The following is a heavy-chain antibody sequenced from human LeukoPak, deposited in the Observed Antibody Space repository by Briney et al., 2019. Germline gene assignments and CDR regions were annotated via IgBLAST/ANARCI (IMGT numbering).Heavy chain of an antibody. D-gene: IGHD6-6*01. CDR2: IYHSGST. V-gene: IGHV4-30-2*01. J-gene: IGHJ4*02. Sequence: SQTLSLTCTVSGGSISSGGYYWRWIRQPPGKGLEWIGYIYHSGSTYYNPSLKSRVTISVDRSKNQFSLKLSSVTAADTAVYYCARGYSSSSCDYWGQGTLVTVSS. CDR1: GGSISSGGYY. CDR3: ARGYSSSSCDY.